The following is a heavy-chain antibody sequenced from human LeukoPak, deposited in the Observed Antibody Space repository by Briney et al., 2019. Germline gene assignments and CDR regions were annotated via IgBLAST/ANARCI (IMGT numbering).Heavy chain of an antibody. CDR2: ISSSSNII. D-gene: IGHD1-26*01. J-gene: IGHJ4*02. V-gene: IGHV3-48*01. CDR1: GFTFSSYA. CDR3: ARERIVGATGRFDY. Sequence: PGGSLRLSCAASGFTFSSYAMHWVRQAPGEGLEWVSYISSSSNIIYYADSVKGRFTISRDNAKNSLYLQMNSLRAAGTAVYYCARERIVGATGRFDYWGQGTLVTVSS.